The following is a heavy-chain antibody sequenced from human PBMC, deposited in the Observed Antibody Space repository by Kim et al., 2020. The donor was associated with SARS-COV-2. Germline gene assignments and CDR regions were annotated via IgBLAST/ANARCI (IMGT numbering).Heavy chain of an antibody. J-gene: IGHJ4*02. CDR3: AREPSGTSYFDY. CDR2: T. Sequence: TTNEPQFQGRVTLTRETSTSTHYMELSSLRSEDTAVYYCAREPSGTSYFDYWGQGTLVTVSS. D-gene: IGHD1-1*01. V-gene: IGHV1-46*01.